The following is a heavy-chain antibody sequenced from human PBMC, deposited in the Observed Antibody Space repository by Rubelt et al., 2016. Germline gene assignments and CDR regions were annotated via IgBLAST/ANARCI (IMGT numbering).Heavy chain of an antibody. D-gene: IGHD3-10*01. CDR2: INHSGST. V-gene: IGHV4-34*01. J-gene: IGHJ6*02. CDR1: GGSFSGYY. Sequence: GGAGLLKPSETLSLTCAVYGGSFSGYYWSWIRQPPGKGLEWIGEINHSGSTNYNPSLESRVTISVDTSKNQFSLKLSSVTAADTAVYYCAILTHYDYYGMDGRGHGTTITVSS. CDR3: AILTHYDYYGMDG.